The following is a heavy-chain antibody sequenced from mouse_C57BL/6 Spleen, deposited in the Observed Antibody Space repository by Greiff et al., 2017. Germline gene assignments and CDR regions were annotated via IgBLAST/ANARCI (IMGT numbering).Heavy chain of an antibody. CDR3: TRFLYGSSYDY. Sequence: VQLQQSGAELVRPGASVTLSCKASGYTFTDYEMHWVKQTPVHGLEWIGAIDPETGGTAYNQKFKGKAILTADKSSSTAYMELRSLTSEDSAVYYCTRFLYGSSYDYWGQGTTLTVSS. J-gene: IGHJ2*01. D-gene: IGHD1-1*01. CDR1: GYTFTDYE. CDR2: IDPETGGT. V-gene: IGHV1-15*01.